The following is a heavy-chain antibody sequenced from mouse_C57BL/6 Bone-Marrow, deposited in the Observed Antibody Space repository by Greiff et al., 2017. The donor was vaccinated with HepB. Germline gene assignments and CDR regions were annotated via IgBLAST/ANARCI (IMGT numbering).Heavy chain of an antibody. CDR2: ISSGGSYT. V-gene: IGHV5-6*01. Sequence: DVHLVESGGDLVKPGGSLKLSCAASGFTFSSYGMSWVRQTPDKRLEWVATISSGGSYTYYPDSVKGRFTISRDNAKNTLYLQMSSLKSEDTAMYYCARDDGYYPYYAMDYWGQGTSVTVSS. CDR1: GFTFSSYG. D-gene: IGHD2-3*01. CDR3: ARDDGYYPYYAMDY. J-gene: IGHJ4*01.